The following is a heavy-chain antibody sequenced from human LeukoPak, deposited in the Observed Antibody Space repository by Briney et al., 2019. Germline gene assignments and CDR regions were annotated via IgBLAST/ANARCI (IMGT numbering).Heavy chain of an antibody. CDR1: GFTFDDYA. Sequence: GGSLRLSCAASGFTFDDYAMHWVRQAPGKGLEWVSGISWNSGSIGYADSVKGRFTISRDNAKNSLHLQMNSLRAEDTALYYCAKDSDYGDYSDYYGMDVWGQGTTVTVSS. J-gene: IGHJ6*02. CDR3: AKDSDYGDYSDYYGMDV. V-gene: IGHV3-9*01. CDR2: ISWNSGSI. D-gene: IGHD4-17*01.